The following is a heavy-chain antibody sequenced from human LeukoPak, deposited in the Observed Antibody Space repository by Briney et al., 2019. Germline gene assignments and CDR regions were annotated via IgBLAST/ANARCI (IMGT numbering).Heavy chain of an antibody. CDR2: IYYTGST. CDR3: ARVRRITMIVVVITYRAFDI. V-gene: IGHV4-59*12. J-gene: IGHJ4*02. Sequence: SETLSLTCTVSGGSISNYYWNWIRQPPGKGLEWIGYIYYTGSTNYNPSLKSRVTISVDTSKNQFSLKLSSVTAADTAVYYCARVRRITMIVVVITYRAFDIWGQGTLVTVSS. CDR1: GGSISNYY. D-gene: IGHD3-22*01.